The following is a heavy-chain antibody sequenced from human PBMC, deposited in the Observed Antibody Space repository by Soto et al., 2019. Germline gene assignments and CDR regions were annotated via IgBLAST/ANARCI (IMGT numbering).Heavy chain of an antibody. J-gene: IGHJ3*02. CDR3: ARKHMVRGAHDAFDI. CDR2: ISSSSSYI. D-gene: IGHD3-10*01. CDR1: GFTFSSYS. Sequence: EVQLVESGGGLVKPGGSLRLSCAASGFTFSSYSMNWVRQAPGKGLEWVSSISSSSSYIYYADSVKGRFTISRDNAKNSLYLQMNSRRAEDTAVYYCARKHMVRGAHDAFDIWGQGTMVTVSS. V-gene: IGHV3-21*01.